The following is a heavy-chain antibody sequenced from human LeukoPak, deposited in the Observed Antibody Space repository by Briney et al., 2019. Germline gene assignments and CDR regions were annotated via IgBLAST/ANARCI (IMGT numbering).Heavy chain of an antibody. Sequence: GGSLRLSCAASGFTFNLYWIHWVRQAPGKGLEWVSRISDDGATTNYADSVKGRFTISRDNAKNTLYLQMSNLRAEDTAVYYCVRDFYESSGPYYFDYWGQGTLVTVSS. CDR1: GFTFNLYW. D-gene: IGHD3-22*01. V-gene: IGHV3-74*01. CDR2: ISDDGATT. J-gene: IGHJ4*02. CDR3: VRDFYESSGPYYFDY.